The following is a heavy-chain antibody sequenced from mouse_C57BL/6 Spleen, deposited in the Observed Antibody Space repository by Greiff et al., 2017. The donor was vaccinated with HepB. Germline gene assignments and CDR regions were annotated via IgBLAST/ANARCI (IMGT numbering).Heavy chain of an antibody. D-gene: IGHD2-3*01. CDR2: IYPGSGST. V-gene: IGHV1-55*01. CDR3: ARGDGYYEGFAY. J-gene: IGHJ3*01. CDR1: GYTFTSYW. Sequence: VKLQESGAELVKPGASVKMSCKASGYTFTSYWITWVKQRPGQGLEWIGDIYPGSGSTNYNEKFKSKATLTVDTSSSTAYMQLSSLTSEDSAVYYCARGDGYYEGFAYWGQGTLVTVSA.